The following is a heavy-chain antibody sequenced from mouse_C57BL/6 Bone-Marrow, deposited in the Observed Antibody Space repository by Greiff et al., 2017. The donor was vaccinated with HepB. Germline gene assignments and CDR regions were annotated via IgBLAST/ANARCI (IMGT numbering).Heavy chain of an antibody. CDR1: GFNIKDDY. J-gene: IGHJ3*01. Sequence: EVQLQQSGAELVRPGASVTLSCTASGFNIKDDYMHWVKQRPEQGLEWIGWIDPENGDTEYASKFQGKATITADTSSNTAYLQLSSLTSEDTAVYYCSPMTWFAYWGRGTLVTVTA. CDR2: IDPENGDT. CDR3: SPMTWFAY. V-gene: IGHV14-4*01. D-gene: IGHD2-3*01.